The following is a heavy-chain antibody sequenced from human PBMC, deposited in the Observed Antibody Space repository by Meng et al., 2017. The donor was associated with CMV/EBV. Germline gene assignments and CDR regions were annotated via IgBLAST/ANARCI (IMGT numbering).Heavy chain of an antibody. CDR2: IIPIFGTA. CDR3: ARGSGAGTTWSYFDY. Sequence: QVQLGQSGAEVKKPWSSVKVSCKASGGNFSSYAISWVRQAPGQGLEWMGGIIPIFGTANYAQKFQGRVTITADESTSTAYMELSSLRSEDTAVYYCARGSGAGTTWSYFDYWGQGTLVTVSS. CDR1: GGNFSSYA. V-gene: IGHV1-69*12. D-gene: IGHD1-7*01. J-gene: IGHJ4*02.